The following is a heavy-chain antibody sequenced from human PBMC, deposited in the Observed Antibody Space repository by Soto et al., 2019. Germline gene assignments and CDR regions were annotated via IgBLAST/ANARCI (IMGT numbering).Heavy chain of an antibody. CDR3: ARDRSGSWYGRGYHYYGMDV. CDR1: GFTSSDYY. V-gene: IGHV3-11*01. D-gene: IGHD6-13*01. J-gene: IGHJ6*02. Sequence: QVQLVESGGGLVKPGGSLRLSCAASGFTSSDYYMSWIRQAPGKGLEYISYFSSSGDTIYSADSVRGRFSISWDNAKKSLYLQMNSLRAEDTAVYYCARDRSGSWYGRGYHYYGMDVWGQGTTVTVSS. CDR2: FSSSGDTI.